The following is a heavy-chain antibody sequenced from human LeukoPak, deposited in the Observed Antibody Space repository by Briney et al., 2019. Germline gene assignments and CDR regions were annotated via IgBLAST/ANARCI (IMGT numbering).Heavy chain of an antibody. Sequence: SETLSLTCAVYGGSFSGYYWSWIRQPPGKGLEWIGEINHSGSTNYNPSLKSRVTISVDTSKNQFSLKLSSVTAADTAVYFRARTERYYDSSGYSDPFDIWGQGTMVTVSS. CDR1: GGSFSGYY. J-gene: IGHJ3*02. V-gene: IGHV4-34*01. CDR3: ARTERYYDSSGYSDPFDI. D-gene: IGHD3-22*01. CDR2: INHSGST.